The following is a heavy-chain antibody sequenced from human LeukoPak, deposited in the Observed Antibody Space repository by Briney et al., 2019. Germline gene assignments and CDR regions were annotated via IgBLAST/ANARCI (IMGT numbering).Heavy chain of an antibody. Sequence: SETLSLTCTVSGGSITSRDSSWSWIRQPPGKGLEWIGYINYSGSTSYNPSLKSRVTISVDTSKNQFSLKLSSVTAADTAVYYCARDEDKKGDGLDVWGQGTTVTVSS. J-gene: IGHJ6*02. CDR2: INYSGST. CDR3: ARDEDKKGDGLDV. CDR1: GGSITSRDSS. V-gene: IGHV4-30-4*01.